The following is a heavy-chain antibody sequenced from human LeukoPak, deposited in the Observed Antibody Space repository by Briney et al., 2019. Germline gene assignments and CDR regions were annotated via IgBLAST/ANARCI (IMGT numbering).Heavy chain of an antibody. CDR2: IGGSGITP. CDR3: AIMNSYAPSHFDY. Sequence: GGSLRLSCAASGFTFSSYAMSWVRQAPGKGLQWVSAIGGSGITPYYADSVKGRFTISRDNSKNTLYLQMNSLRAEDTAIYYCAIMNSYAPSHFDYWGQGTLVTVSS. D-gene: IGHD5-18*01. V-gene: IGHV3-23*01. CDR1: GFTFSSYA. J-gene: IGHJ4*02.